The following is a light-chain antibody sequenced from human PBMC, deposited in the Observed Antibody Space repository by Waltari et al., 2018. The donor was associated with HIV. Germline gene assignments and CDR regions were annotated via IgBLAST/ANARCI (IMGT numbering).Light chain of an antibody. CDR3: CSFTGRKSLI. CDR1: NRDVAAYNL. CDR2: EVN. Sequence: QSALTQPASVSGSPGQSLTISCIGTNRDVAAYNLVSWYQKRPGKAPKLIIYEVNKRPSGVSDRFSASKSGNTASLTLSWLQAEDEANYYCCSFTGRKSLIFGGGTKLTVL. V-gene: IGLV2-23*02. J-gene: IGLJ2*01.